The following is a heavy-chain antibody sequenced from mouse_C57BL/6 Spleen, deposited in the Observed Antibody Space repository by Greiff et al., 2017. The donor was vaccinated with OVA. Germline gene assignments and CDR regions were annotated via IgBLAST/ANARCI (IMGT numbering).Heavy chain of an antibody. CDR3: ARGGNYVWYCDV. V-gene: IGHV3-6*01. J-gene: IGHJ1*03. Sequence: ESGPGLVKPSQSLSLTCSVTGYSITSGYYWNWIRQFPGNKLEWMGYISYDGSNNYNPSLKNRISITRDTSKNQFFLKLNSVTTEDTATYYCARGGNYVWYCDVWGTGTTVTVSS. D-gene: IGHD2-1*01. CDR1: GYSITSGYY. CDR2: ISYDGSN.